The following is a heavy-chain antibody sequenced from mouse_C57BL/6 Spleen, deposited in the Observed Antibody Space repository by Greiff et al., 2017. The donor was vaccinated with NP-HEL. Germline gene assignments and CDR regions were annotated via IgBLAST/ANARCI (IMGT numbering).Heavy chain of an antibody. D-gene: IGHD2-1*01. Sequence: VKLQESGPGLVQPSQSLSITCTLSGFSLTSYGVHWVRQSPGKGLEWLGVIWRGGSTDYNAAFMSRLSITKDNSKSQVFFKMHSLQADDTATYYCAKAGNYEGAMDYWGQGTSVTVSS. CDR1: GFSLTSYG. J-gene: IGHJ4*01. V-gene: IGHV2-5*01. CDR2: IWRGGST. CDR3: AKAGNYEGAMDY.